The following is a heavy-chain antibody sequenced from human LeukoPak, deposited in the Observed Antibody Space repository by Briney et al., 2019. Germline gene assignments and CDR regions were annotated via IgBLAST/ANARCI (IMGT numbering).Heavy chain of an antibody. Sequence: GGSLRLSCAASGFTFSSYGMHWVLQAPGKGLEWVAFIRYDASNKYYGDSVKGRFTISRDNSKNTLYLQMNSLRAEDTAVYYCAKDLDGVSGDYDAYWGQGTLVTVSS. CDR3: AKDLDGVSGDYDAY. CDR2: IRYDASNK. V-gene: IGHV3-30*02. J-gene: IGHJ4*02. D-gene: IGHD4-17*01. CDR1: GFTFSSYG.